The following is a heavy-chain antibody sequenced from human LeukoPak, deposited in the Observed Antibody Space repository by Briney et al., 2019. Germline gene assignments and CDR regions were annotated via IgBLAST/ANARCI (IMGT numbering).Heavy chain of an antibody. Sequence: SLRLSCAASGFTFADFALHWVRQAPGKGLEWVSGLSWNNGNIAYADSVKGRFTISRDNAKNTLYLQMNSLRVEDTALYYCARIAESGNFFDYWGQGTLVTVSS. V-gene: IGHV3-9*01. D-gene: IGHD6-19*01. CDR1: GFTFADFA. CDR2: LSWNNGNI. CDR3: ARIAESGNFFDY. J-gene: IGHJ4*02.